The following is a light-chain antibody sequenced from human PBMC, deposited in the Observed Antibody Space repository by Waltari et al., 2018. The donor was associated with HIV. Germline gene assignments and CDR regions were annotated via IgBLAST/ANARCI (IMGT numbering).Light chain of an antibody. Sequence: QSVLTQPPSASGTPGPRVTISCSGSSSHIGSNYVYWYQQLPGTAPKLLIYRNNQRPSGVPDRFSGSKSGTSASLAISGLRSEDEADYYCATWDDSLSVVVFGGGTKLTVL. V-gene: IGLV1-47*01. CDR1: SSHIGSNY. CDR2: RNN. J-gene: IGLJ2*01. CDR3: ATWDDSLSVVV.